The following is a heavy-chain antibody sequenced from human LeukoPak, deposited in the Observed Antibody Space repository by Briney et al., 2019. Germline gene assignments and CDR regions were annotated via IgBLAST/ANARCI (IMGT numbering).Heavy chain of an antibody. CDR1: GYTFTGYY. J-gene: IGHJ4*02. CDR3: VSAAGGVVPAAMPFDY. CDR2: INPNSGGT. Sequence: WASVKVSCKASGYTFTGYYMHWVRQAPGQGLEWMGWINPNSGGTNYAQKFQGRVTMTRDTSISTAYMELSRLRSDDTAVYYCVSAAGGVVPAAMPFDYWGQGALVTVSS. V-gene: IGHV1-2*02. D-gene: IGHD2-2*01.